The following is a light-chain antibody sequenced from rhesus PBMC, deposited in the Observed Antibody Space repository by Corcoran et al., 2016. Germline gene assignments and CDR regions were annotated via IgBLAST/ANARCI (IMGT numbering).Light chain of an antibody. CDR3: QKYANSPYS. J-gene: IGKJ2*01. CDR2: GAS. CDR1: QNLSSY. Sequence: QVVLTQSPATLSLSPGERATLSCRASQNLSSYLAWYQQKPGQAPRLLIYGASSRATGIPDRFSGSGSGTEFNLTISSLEPDDFAVYFCQKYANSPYSFGQGTKVEIK. V-gene: IGKV3-53*01.